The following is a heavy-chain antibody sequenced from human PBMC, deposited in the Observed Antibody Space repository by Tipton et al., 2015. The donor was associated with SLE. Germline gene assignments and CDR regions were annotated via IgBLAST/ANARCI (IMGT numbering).Heavy chain of an antibody. V-gene: IGHV4-59*08. J-gene: IGHJ4*02. CDR1: GGSIRTEY. D-gene: IGHD5-12*01. CDR3: AKLREELRWDSGSERPIAVDS. Sequence: TLSLTCTVSGGSIRTEYWSWIRQPPGKGLQWMGYIYDSGTTNYNPSLESRITISIDASRSQFSLKLSSVTAADTAVYYCAKLREELRWDSGSERPIAVDSWGQGTLVTVSS. CDR2: IYDSGTT.